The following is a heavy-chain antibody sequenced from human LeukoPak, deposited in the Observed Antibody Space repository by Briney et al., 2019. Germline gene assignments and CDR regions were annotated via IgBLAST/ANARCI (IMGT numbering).Heavy chain of an antibody. CDR1: GFTFSSYS. D-gene: IGHD3-22*01. J-gene: IGHJ4*02. CDR2: ISSSSSTI. CDR3: AGDPYYYDSSGYSY. Sequence: PGGSLRLSCAASGFTFSSYSMNWVRQAPGKGREWVSYISSSSSTIYYADSVKGRFTISRDNAKNSLYLQMNSLRAEDTAAYYCAGDPYYYDSSGYSYWGQGTLVTVSS. V-gene: IGHV3-48*01.